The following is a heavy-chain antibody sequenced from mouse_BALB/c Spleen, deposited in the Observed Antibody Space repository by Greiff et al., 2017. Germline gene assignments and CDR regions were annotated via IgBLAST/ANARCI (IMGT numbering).Heavy chain of an antibody. J-gene: IGHJ4*01. CDR2: INSNGGGT. V-gene: IGHV5-6-3*01. CDR3: ARGHLLRPLYAMDY. CDR1: GFTFSSYG. Sequence: EVMLVESGGGLVQPGGSLKLSCAASGFTFSSYGMSWVRQTPDKRLELVATINSNGGGTYSPDSVKGRFTLSRDNAKNTLYLQMSNLKTEDTAMYYCARGHLLRPLYAMDYWGQGTSVTVAS. D-gene: IGHD1-2*01.